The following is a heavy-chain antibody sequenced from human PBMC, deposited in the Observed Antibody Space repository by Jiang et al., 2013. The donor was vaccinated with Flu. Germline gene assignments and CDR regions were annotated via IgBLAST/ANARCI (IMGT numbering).Heavy chain of an antibody. CDR3: AKDIDDSKNYYYVFDY. Sequence: FDDYTMHWVRQTPGKGLEWVSGINWNSGSIGYADSVKGRFTISRDNAKNSLYLQMNSLRTEDTALYYCAKDIDDSKNYYYVFDYWGQGTLVTVSS. CDR2: INWNSGSI. J-gene: IGHJ4*02. D-gene: IGHD3-22*01. V-gene: IGHV3-9*01. CDR1: FDDYT.